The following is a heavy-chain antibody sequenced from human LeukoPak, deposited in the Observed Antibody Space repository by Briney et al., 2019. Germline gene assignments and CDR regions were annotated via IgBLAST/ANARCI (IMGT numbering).Heavy chain of an antibody. J-gene: IGHJ4*02. CDR2: IHPEGNEK. CDR3: ARGDDFSGDH. Sequence: GGSLRLSCAVSGFTFSNFWMSWVRQAPGRGLEWAANIHPEGNEKYHVESVKGRFTISRDNTKNLLFLQMNGLRVEDTAVYYCARGDDFSGDHWGQGTLVTVSS. CDR1: GFTFSNFW. V-gene: IGHV3-7*04. D-gene: IGHD1-1*01.